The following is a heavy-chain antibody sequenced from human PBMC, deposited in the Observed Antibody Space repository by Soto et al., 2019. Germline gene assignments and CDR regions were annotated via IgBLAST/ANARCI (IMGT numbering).Heavy chain of an antibody. V-gene: IGHV3-33*01. CDR3: ARDQTDSGGYSDS. D-gene: IGHD3-22*01. CDR2: IWNDGSNE. J-gene: IGHJ4*02. Sequence: GGSLRLSCEASGLPFSSYGIHWVRQAPGKGLEWLAIIWNDGSNEYYADSVKGRFTISRDNSKNTVYLQVSNLRAEDTAVYFCARDQTDSGGYSDSWGQGTLFTVSS. CDR1: GLPFSSYG.